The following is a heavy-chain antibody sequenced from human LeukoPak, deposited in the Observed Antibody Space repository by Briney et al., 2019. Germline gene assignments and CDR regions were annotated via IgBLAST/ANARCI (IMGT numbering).Heavy chain of an antibody. D-gene: IGHD1-26*01. Sequence: KPSETLSLTCAVYGGSFSGYYWSWIRQPPGKGLEWIGEINHSGSTNYNPSLKSRVTISVDTSKNQFSLKLSSVTAADTAVYYCARDGYSGSYYGSFDYWGEGTLVTVSS. CDR3: ARDGYSGSYYGSFDY. V-gene: IGHV4-34*01. CDR2: INHSGST. J-gene: IGHJ4*02. CDR1: GGSFSGYY.